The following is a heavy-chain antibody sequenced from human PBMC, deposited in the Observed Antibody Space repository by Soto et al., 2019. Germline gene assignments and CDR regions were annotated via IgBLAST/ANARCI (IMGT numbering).Heavy chain of an antibody. CDR3: ATDLGTTVTTYNFFDP. J-gene: IGHJ5*02. Sequence: QVQLVESGGGVVQPGRSLRLSCGASGITFSAFGLHWVRQAPGKGLEWVAVISHDGNDKYYTDSVKGRFTISRDNSKNTLYLQMNSLRGEDTAIYFCATDLGTTVTTYNFFDPWGQGALVTLSS. V-gene: IGHV3-30*03. D-gene: IGHD4-17*01. CDR1: GITFSAFG. CDR2: ISHDGNDK.